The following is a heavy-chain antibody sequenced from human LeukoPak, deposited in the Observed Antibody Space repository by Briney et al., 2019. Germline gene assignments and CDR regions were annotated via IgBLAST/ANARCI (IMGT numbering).Heavy chain of an antibody. CDR3: AKDRGSGWYKIYDY. V-gene: IGHV3-23*01. J-gene: IGHJ4*02. CDR1: GFIFSSYA. D-gene: IGHD6-19*01. Sequence: GGSLRLSCAASGFIFSSYAMSWVRQAPGKGLEWVSAISGSGGSTYYADSVKGRFTISRDNSKNTLYLQMNSLRPEDTAVYYCAKDRGSGWYKIYDYWGQGTLVTVSS. CDR2: ISGSGGST.